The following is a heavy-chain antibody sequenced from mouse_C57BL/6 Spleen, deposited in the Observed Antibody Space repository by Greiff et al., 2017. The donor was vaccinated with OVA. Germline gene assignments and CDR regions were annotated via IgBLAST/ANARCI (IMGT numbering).Heavy chain of an antibody. CDR2: IDPETGGT. D-gene: IGHD2-5*01. Sequence: VQLQQSGAELVRPGASVTLSCKASGYTFTDYEMHWVKQTPVHGLEWIGAIDPETGGTAYNQKFKGKAILTADKSSSTAYMELRSLTSEDSAVYYCTRWNSNYEGFAYWGQGTLVTVSA. CDR1: GYTFTDYE. V-gene: IGHV1-15*01. CDR3: TRWNSNYEGFAY. J-gene: IGHJ3*01.